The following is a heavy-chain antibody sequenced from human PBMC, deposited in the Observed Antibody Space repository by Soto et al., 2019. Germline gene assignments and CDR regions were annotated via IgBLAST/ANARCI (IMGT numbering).Heavy chain of an antibody. D-gene: IGHD3-22*01. CDR2: ISTSSSTI. CDR3: ARDYYDSSGSANH. Sequence: GSLRLSCAASGFTFSSYSMNWVRQAPGKGLEWVSYISTSSSTIYYADSVKGRFTISRDNAKNSLYQQMNSLRDEDTAVYYCARDYYDSSGSANHWGQGTLVTVSS. CDR1: GFTFSSYS. J-gene: IGHJ5*02. V-gene: IGHV3-48*02.